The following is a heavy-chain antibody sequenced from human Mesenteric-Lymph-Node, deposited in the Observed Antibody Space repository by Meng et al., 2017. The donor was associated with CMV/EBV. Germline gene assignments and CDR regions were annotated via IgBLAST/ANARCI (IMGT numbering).Heavy chain of an antibody. Sequence: GGSLRLSCAASGFTFSDYYLSWIRQAPGKGLELISYISSSGSTKYYADSVKGRFTISRDNAKNSLYLQMNSLRAEDTAVYYCAKDLLTDIVVVPAARNYYYYYGMDVWGQGTTVTVSS. CDR3: AKDLLTDIVVVPAARNYYYYYGMDV. D-gene: IGHD2-2*01. J-gene: IGHJ6*02. CDR2: ISSSGSTK. CDR1: GFTFSDYY. V-gene: IGHV3-11*01.